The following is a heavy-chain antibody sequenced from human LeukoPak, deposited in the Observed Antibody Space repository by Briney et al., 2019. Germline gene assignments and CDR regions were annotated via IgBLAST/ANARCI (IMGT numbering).Heavy chain of an antibody. CDR2: MSGSGDST. V-gene: IGHV3-23*01. CDR3: ARGLYSSSWYYFQH. CDR1: GFTFSSYA. D-gene: IGHD6-13*01. Sequence: GGSLRLSCAASGFTFSSYAMSWVRQAPGKGLEWVSTMSGSGDSTSYADSVKGRFTISRDNSKNTLYLQMNSLRAEDTAVYYCARGLYSSSWYYFQHWGQGTLVTVSS. J-gene: IGHJ1*01.